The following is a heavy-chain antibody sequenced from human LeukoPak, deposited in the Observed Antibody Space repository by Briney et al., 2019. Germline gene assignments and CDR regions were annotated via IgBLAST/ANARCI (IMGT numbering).Heavy chain of an antibody. D-gene: IGHD6-19*01. CDR3: ARGDNSGWTNFDY. CDR1: GYSISSAYY. CDR2: IHYSGST. V-gene: IGHV4-38-2*02. J-gene: IGHJ4*02. Sequence: PSETLSLTCSVSGYSISSAYYWGWIRQPPGKGLEWIATIHYSGSTYYNPSLKSRVTISVDTSKNQFSLKLNSVTAADTAMYYCARGDNSGWTNFDYWGQGTLVTVSS.